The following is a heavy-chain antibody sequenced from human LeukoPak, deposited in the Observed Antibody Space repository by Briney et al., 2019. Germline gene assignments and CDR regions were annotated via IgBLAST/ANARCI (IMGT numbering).Heavy chain of an antibody. D-gene: IGHD3-22*01. J-gene: IGHJ4*02. CDR1: GYTFTSYA. Sequence: GASVKVSCKASGYTFTSYAMNWVRQAPGQGLEWMGWINTNTGNPTYAQGFTGRFVFSLDTSVSTANLQISSLKAEDTAVYYCARDDAYYYDSSGYPTVDYWGQGTLVTVSS. CDR3: ARDDAYYYDSSGYPTVDY. CDR2: INTNTGNP. V-gene: IGHV7-4-1*02.